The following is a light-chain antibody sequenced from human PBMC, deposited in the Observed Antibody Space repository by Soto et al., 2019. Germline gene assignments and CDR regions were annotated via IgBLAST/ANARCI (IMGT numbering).Light chain of an antibody. Sequence: DLQLTQSPSSLSASVGETVTVTCQASQDISVYLNWYQEKPVKAPTLLIYDASNLKTGVPSRFSGLGSGTHFTLTISNLQPEDIATYFCQHYDDVLVTFGGGTKVEI. CDR3: QHYDDVLVT. CDR1: QDISVY. J-gene: IGKJ4*01. CDR2: DAS. V-gene: IGKV1-33*01.